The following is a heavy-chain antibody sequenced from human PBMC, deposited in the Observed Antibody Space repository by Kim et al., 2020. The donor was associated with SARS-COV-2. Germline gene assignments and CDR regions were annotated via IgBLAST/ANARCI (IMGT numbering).Heavy chain of an antibody. V-gene: IGHV1-8*01. D-gene: IGHD3-9*01. J-gene: IGHJ6*02. CDR2: MNPNSGNT. CDR3: ARVVDNLDYYYYYYGMDV. Sequence: ASVKVSCKASGYTFTSYDINWVRQATGQGLEWMGWMNPNSGNTGYAQKFQGRVTITRNTSISTAYMELSSLRSEDTAVYYCARVVDNLDYYYYYYGMDVWGQGTTVTVSS. CDR1: GYTFTSYD.